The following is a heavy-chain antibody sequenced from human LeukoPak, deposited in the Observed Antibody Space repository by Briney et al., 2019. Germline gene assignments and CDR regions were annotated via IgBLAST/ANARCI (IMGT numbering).Heavy chain of an antibody. D-gene: IGHD6-13*01. CDR2: ISPAGSTT. V-gene: IGHV3-74*01. CDR1: GFSFSGHW. CDR3: ARGPSSNWSGLDF. Sequence: GGSLRLSCAASGFSFSGHWMHWARQLPGKGLVWVSRISPAGSTTSYADSVKGRFTVSRDNAKNTLYLQVNNLRAEDTAVYYCARGPSSNWSGLDFWGQGTPLTVYS. J-gene: IGHJ4*02.